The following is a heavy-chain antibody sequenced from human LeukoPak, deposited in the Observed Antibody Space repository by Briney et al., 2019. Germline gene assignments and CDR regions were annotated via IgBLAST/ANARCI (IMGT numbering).Heavy chain of an antibody. D-gene: IGHD5-18*01. CDR1: GFTFSSYA. J-gene: IGHJ4*02. CDR3: AKDRRGYSYGYDFDY. Sequence: GGSLRLSCAASGFTFSSYAMSWVRQAPGKGLEWVSAISGSGGSTYYADSVKGRFTISRDNSKNTLYLQMHSLRAEDTAVYYCAKDRRGYSYGYDFDYWGQGTLVTVSS. V-gene: IGHV3-23*01. CDR2: ISGSGGST.